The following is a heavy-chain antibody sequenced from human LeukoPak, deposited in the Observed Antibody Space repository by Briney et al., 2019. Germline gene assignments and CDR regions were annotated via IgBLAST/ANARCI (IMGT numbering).Heavy chain of an antibody. V-gene: IGHV4-4*07. CDR3: ARALRYCSTTSCQYYFDY. CDR1: GGSISSYY. J-gene: IGHJ4*02. Sequence: SETLSLTCTVSGGSISSYYLSWIRQPAGKGLEWIGRIYSRVTTYNPSLKSRVTMSADTSRNHVSLTLNSVTAADTAVYYCARALRYCSTTSCQYYFDYWGQGTLVTVSS. CDR2: IYSRVT. D-gene: IGHD2-2*01.